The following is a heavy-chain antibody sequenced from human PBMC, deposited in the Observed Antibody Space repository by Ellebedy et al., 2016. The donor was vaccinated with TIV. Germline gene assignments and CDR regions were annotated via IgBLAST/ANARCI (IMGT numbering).Heavy chain of an antibody. J-gene: IGHJ4*01. CDR3: ARDTVLGADY. CDR1: GFTFSNYA. Sequence: GESLKISCAASGFTFSNYAMHWVRQAPGKGLEWVAVISYDGSNKFYAASVKGRFTISRDSSKNTLYLQMNSLRADDTAVYYCARDTVLGADYWGHGTLVTVSS. V-gene: IGHV3-30*04. D-gene: IGHD4-17*01. CDR2: ISYDGSNK.